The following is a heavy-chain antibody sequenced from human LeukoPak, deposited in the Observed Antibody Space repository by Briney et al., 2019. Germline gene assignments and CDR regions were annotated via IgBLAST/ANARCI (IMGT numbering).Heavy chain of an antibody. CDR1: GGSISSYY. V-gene: IGHV4-4*07. D-gene: IGHD1-26*01. CDR3: ARALMGGLFDY. J-gene: IGHJ4*02. CDR2: FYNSQTT. Sequence: PSETLSLTCTVSGGSISSYYWSWIRQPAGKGLEWTGRFYNSQTTNNNPSLKSRVIMSVETSKNQLSLKLTSVTAADTAVYYCARALMGGLFDYWGQGTLVTVSS.